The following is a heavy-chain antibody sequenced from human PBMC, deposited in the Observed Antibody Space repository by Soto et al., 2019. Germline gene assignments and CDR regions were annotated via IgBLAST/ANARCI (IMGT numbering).Heavy chain of an antibody. CDR2: INHSGST. CDR3: AVSHRYSSSSEYWFDP. CDR1: GASFSGNY. J-gene: IGHJ5*02. V-gene: IGHV4-34*01. Sequence: SETLSLTCAVYGASFSGNYWSWIRKPPGKGLGWIGEINHSGSTNYNPSLKSRVTISVDTSKNQFSLKLSSVTAADTAVYYCAVSHRYSSSSEYWFDPWGQGTLVTVS. D-gene: IGHD6-13*01.